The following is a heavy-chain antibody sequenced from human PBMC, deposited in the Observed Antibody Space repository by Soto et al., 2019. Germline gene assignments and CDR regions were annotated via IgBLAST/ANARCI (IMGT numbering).Heavy chain of an antibody. Sequence: QTGGSLRLSCAASGFTFSSYEVNWVRQAPGKGLEWVSYISSSGSTIYYADSVKGRFTISRDNAKNSLYLQMNSLRAEDTAVYYCARYLAYYDSSGYYPYYFDYWGQGTLVTVSS. V-gene: IGHV3-48*03. D-gene: IGHD3-22*01. CDR3: ARYLAYYDSSGYYPYYFDY. CDR2: ISSSGSTI. J-gene: IGHJ4*02. CDR1: GFTFSSYE.